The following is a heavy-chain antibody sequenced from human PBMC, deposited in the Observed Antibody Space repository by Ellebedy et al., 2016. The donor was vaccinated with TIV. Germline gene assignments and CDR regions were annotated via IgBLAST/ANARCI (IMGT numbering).Heavy chain of an antibody. D-gene: IGHD4/OR15-4a*01. V-gene: IGHV1-18*04. CDR1: GYTFTSYG. CDR2: ISAYNGAK. J-gene: IGHJ4*02. CDR3: VREEHHGNYAAPPHY. Sequence: ASVKVSCKASGYTFTSYGIIWVRQAPGQGLEWMGWISAYNGAKNYARNPQDRVTMTTDTSTNTAYMELRRLRTDDTAVYYSVREEHHGNYAAPPHYWGQGTLVTVSS.